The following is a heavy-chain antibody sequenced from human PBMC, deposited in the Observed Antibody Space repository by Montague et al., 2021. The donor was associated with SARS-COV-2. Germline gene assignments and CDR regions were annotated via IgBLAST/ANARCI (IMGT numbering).Heavy chain of an antibody. D-gene: IGHD2/OR15-2a*01. CDR3: VIQEGSIY. V-gene: IGHV3-21*01. CDR2: I. J-gene: IGHJ4*02. Sequence: IYYADSVKGRFTISRDNATNSLYLQMNSLRAEDTAVYYFVIQEGSIYWGQVTLVTVSS.